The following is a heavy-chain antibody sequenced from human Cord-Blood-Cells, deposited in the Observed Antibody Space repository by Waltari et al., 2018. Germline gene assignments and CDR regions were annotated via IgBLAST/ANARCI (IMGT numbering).Heavy chain of an antibody. J-gene: IGHJ4*02. CDR3: ARGAARDPFDY. CDR1: GGSISSYY. CDR2: IYYSGSN. Sequence: QVQLQESGPGLVKPSETLSLTCTVSGGSISSYYWSWIRQPPGKGLEWIGYIYYSGSNNYNPSLKSRVTISVVTSKQQSSLKLSSATASATAVYFCARGAARDPFDYWGQGTLVTVSS. V-gene: IGHV4-59*12.